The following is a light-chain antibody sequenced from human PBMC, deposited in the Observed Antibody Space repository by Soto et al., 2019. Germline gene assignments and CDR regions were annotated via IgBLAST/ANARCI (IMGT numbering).Light chain of an antibody. CDR2: DVS. Sequence: QSVLTQPASVSGSPGQSITISCTGTSSDVGAYNYVSWYQQHPGKDPRLMIYDVSNRPSGVSNRFSGSKSGNTASLTISGLQAEDEADYYCCSYAGSSALNYVFGTGTKVA. CDR3: CSYAGSSALNYV. V-gene: IGLV2-14*03. CDR1: SSDVGAYNY. J-gene: IGLJ1*01.